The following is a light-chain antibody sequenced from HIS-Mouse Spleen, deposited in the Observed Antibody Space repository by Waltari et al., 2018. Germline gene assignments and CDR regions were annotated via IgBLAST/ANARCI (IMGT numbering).Light chain of an antibody. CDR2: DDS. V-gene: IGLV3-21*03. CDR1: NIGSKS. Sequence: SYVLTQPPSVSVAPGKTARITCGGNNIGSKSGHWYQQKPGQAPVLVGYDDSDRPSGIPERISGSNSGNTATLTISRVEAGDEADYYCQVWDSSSDHVVFGEGTKLTVL. J-gene: IGLJ2*01. CDR3: QVWDSSSDHVV.